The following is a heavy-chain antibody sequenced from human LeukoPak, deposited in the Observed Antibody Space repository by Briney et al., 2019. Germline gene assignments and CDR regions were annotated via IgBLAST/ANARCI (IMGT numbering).Heavy chain of an antibody. CDR3: ARSEYSSSWHDYWYFDL. Sequence: KPSETLSLTCAVSGGSISSSNWWSWIRQPAGKGLEWIGRIYTSGSTNYNPSLKSRVTISVDTSKNQFSLKLSSVTAADTAVYYCARSEYSSSWHDYWYFDLWGRGTLVTVSS. CDR2: IYTSGST. CDR1: GGSISSSNW. D-gene: IGHD6-13*01. J-gene: IGHJ2*01. V-gene: IGHV4-61*02.